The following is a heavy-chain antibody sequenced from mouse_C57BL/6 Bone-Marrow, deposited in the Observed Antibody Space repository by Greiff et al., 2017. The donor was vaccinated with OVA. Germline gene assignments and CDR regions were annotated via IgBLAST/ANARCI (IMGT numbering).Heavy chain of an antibody. CDR1: GYTFTDYE. V-gene: IGHV1-15*01. D-gene: IGHD4-1*02. CDR2: IDPETGGT. Sequence: QVQLQQSGAELVRPGASVTLSCKASGYTFTDYEMHWVKQTPVHGLEWIGAIDPETGGTAYNQKFKGKAILTADKSSSTAYMELRSLTSEDSAVYYCAPTGTSFDYWGQGTTLTVSS. CDR3: APTGTSFDY. J-gene: IGHJ2*01.